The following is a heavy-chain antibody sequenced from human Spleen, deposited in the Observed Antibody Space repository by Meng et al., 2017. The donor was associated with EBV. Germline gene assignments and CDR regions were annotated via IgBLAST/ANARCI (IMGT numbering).Heavy chain of an antibody. J-gene: IGHJ5*02. CDR3: VTAHCSGGGCPGGS. CDR2: IYHSGHT. D-gene: IGHD2-15*01. CDR1: GDSIDSINW. Sequence: GPLQESGPGLVKPSGTLSLTCAGSGDSIDSINWWNWVRQPPGKGLEWIGEIYHSGHTNYNPSLRSRVIMSVDKSKNQFSLDLTSVTAADTAIYYCVTAHCSGGGCPGGSWGQGTLVTVSS. V-gene: IGHV4-4*02.